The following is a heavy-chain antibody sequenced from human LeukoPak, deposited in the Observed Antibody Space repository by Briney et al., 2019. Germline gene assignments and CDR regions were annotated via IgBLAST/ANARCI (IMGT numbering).Heavy chain of an antibody. CDR1: GFTFSNYA. CDR3: ARGYDYGDYFAWSGLDAFDI. V-gene: IGHV3-23*01. D-gene: IGHD4-17*01. CDR2: IRGSGDGT. J-gene: IGHJ3*02. Sequence: PGGSLRLSCAASGFTFSNYAMSWVRQAPGKGLEWVSAIRGSGDGTYYADSVKGRFTISRDNSKNTLYLQMNSLRAEDTAVYYCARGYDYGDYFAWSGLDAFDIWGQGTMVTVSS.